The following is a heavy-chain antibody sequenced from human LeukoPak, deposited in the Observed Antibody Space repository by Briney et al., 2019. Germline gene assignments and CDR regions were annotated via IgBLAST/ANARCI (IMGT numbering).Heavy chain of an antibody. D-gene: IGHD2-2*01. V-gene: IGHV3-21*01. Sequence: GGSLRLSCAASGFTFSSYSMNWVRQAPGKGLEWVSSISSSSSYIYYADSVKGRFTISRDNAKNSLYLKMNSLRAEDTAVYYCATDAIVVVPAATPPSADYWGQGTLVTVSS. J-gene: IGHJ4*02. CDR1: GFTFSSYS. CDR3: ATDAIVVVPAATPPSADY. CDR2: ISSSSSYI.